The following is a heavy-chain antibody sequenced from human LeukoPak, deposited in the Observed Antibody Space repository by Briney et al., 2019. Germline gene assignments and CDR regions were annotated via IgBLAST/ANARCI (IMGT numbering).Heavy chain of an antibody. CDR2: IKQDGSEK. Sequence: GGSLRLSCAASGFTFSSYWMSWVRQAPGKGLEWVANIKQDGSEKYYVDSVKGRFTISRDNAKNSLYLQMNSLRAEDTAVYYCARVKGGIAAAGTGYFDYWGQGTPVTVSS. V-gene: IGHV3-7*01. D-gene: IGHD6-13*01. CDR1: GFTFSSYW. CDR3: ARVKGGIAAAGTGYFDY. J-gene: IGHJ4*02.